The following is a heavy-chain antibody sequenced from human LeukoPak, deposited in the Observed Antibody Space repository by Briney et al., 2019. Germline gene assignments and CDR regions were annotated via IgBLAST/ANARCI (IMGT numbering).Heavy chain of an antibody. CDR3: ARVLVYCSGGSCYSGAFDI. CDR2: IYYSGST. J-gene: IGHJ3*02. V-gene: IGHV4-39*07. CDR1: GGSISRSNSY. Sequence: PSETLSLTCTVSGGSISRSNSYWGWIRQPPGKGLEWIGSIYYSGSTYYTPSLKSRVTISVDTSKNQFYLKLSSVTAADTAVYYCARVLVYCSGGSCYSGAFDIWGQGTMVTVSS. D-gene: IGHD2-15*01.